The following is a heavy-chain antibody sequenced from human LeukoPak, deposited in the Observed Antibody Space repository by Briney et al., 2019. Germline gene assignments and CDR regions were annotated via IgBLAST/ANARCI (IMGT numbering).Heavy chain of an antibody. CDR3: ARAVGYCSSTSCYGANWYFDL. Sequence: SETLSLTCTVSGGSISSYYWSWIRQPAGKGLEWIGRIYTSGSTNYNPSLKSRVTMSVDTSKNQFSLKLSSVTAADTAVYYCARAVGYCSSTSCYGANWYFDLWGRGTLVTVSS. V-gene: IGHV4-4*07. CDR2: IYTSGST. D-gene: IGHD2-2*01. CDR1: GGSISSYY. J-gene: IGHJ2*01.